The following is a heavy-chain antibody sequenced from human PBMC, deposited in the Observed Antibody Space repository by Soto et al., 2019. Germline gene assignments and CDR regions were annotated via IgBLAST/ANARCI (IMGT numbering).Heavy chain of an antibody. CDR3: ARVLLWFGELLNYYGMDV. CDR1: GYSISIGYY. J-gene: IGHJ6*02. Sequence: SETLSLTCAVSGYSISIGYYWGWIRQPPGKGLEWIGSIYHSGSTYYNPSLKSRVTISVDTSKNQFSLKLSSVTAADTAVYYCARVLLWFGELLNYYGMDVCGQGTTVTVSS. V-gene: IGHV4-38-2*01. D-gene: IGHD3-10*01. CDR2: IYHSGST.